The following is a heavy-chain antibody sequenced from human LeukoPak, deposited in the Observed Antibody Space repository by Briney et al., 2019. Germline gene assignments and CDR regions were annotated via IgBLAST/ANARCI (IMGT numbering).Heavy chain of an antibody. Sequence: ASVKVSCKASGYTFTGYYMHWVRQAPGQGLEWMGRINPNSGGTNYVQKFQGRVTITRDTSISTACMELSRLRSDDTAVYYCARVYQYYDFWSGYLPIFDYWGQGTLVTVSS. CDR1: GYTFTGYY. J-gene: IGHJ4*02. CDR3: ARVYQYYDFWSGYLPIFDY. CDR2: INPNSGGT. D-gene: IGHD3-3*01. V-gene: IGHV1-2*06.